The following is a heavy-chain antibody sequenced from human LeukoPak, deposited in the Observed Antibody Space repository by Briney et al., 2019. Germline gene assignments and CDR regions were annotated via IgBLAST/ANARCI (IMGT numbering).Heavy chain of an antibody. CDR1: VFTFSSYA. Sequence: GVSLRLSCTASVFTFSSYATRCVRQSPGKGLEWVSSLSASADSTYYADSVRGRFTISRDNSQNTLYVQMNSLRAEDSALYYCAKSSGSSPKWFDSWGQGTLVTVSS. CDR2: LSASADST. D-gene: IGHD6-6*01. J-gene: IGHJ5*01. CDR3: AKSSGSSPKWFDS. V-gene: IGHV3-23*01.